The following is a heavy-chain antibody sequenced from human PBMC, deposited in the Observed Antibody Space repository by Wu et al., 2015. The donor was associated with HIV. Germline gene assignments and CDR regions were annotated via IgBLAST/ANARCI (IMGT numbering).Heavy chain of an antibody. CDR1: GFTFPSSA. CDR2: IVVGSGSR. Sequence: QLVQSGAEVKKPGASVKVSCKASGFTFPSSALQWVRQARGQRLEWIGWIVVGSGSRNFAQKFQKKESPLLGTCPQTQPFHGGIEQPERSDDTAMYYCAAATNVSESYNILKLAIKYPAFDILGQGT. J-gene: IGHJ3*02. D-gene: IGHD3-9*01. CDR3: AAATNVSESYNILKLAIKYPAFDI. V-gene: IGHV1-58*01.